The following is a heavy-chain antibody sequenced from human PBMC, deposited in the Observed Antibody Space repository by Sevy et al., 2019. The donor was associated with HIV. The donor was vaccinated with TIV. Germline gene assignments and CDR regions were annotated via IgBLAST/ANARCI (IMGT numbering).Heavy chain of an antibody. D-gene: IGHD1-7*01. CDR3: ASGESGDDWNYGYYYYGIDV. Sequence: ASVKVSCKASGDTFSTYDINWVRQAPGQGLEWMGWMSPKSGSTGFARKFQGRLTMTRDTSINTAYMELRSLRYEATADYDCASGESGDDWNYGYYYYGIDVWGQGTTVTVSS. CDR2: MSPKSGST. CDR1: GDTFSTYD. V-gene: IGHV1-8*02. J-gene: IGHJ6*02.